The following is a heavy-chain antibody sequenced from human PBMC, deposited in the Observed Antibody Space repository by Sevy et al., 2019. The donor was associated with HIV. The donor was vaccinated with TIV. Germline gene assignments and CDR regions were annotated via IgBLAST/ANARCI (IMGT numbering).Heavy chain of an antibody. Sequence: SETLSLTCTVSGGSISSYYWSWIRQPPGKGLEWIGYIYYSGSTNYNPSLKSRLIISVDTSKNQFSLKLSSGTAADTAVYYCARDWVLCGGDCYYGMDVWGQGTTVTVSS. J-gene: IGHJ6*02. CDR3: ARDWVLCGGDCYYGMDV. D-gene: IGHD2-21*01. CDR1: GGSISSYY. CDR2: IYYSGST. V-gene: IGHV4-59*01.